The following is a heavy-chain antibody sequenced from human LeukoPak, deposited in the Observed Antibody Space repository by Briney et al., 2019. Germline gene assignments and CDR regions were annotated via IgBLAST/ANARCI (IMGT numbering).Heavy chain of an antibody. CDR3: ARDLTYYYDSSGYLEDY. D-gene: IGHD3-22*01. V-gene: IGHV3-7*01. CDR2: IKQDGSEK. CDR1: GFTFSSYW. Sequence: GGSLRLSCAASGFTFSSYWMSWVRQAPGKGLKWVANIKQDGSEKYYVDSVKGRFTISRDNAKNSLYLQMNSLRAEDTAVYYCARDLTYYYDSSGYLEDYWGQGTLVTVSS. J-gene: IGHJ4*02.